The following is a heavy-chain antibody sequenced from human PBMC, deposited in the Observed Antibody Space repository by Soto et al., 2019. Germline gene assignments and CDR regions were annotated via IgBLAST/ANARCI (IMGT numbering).Heavy chain of an antibody. Sequence: GGSLRLSCLTSGFTFSDHYLDWVRQAPGKGLEWVGRTRNKAKSYTTDYAASVKGRFTISRDDSKKTVHLQMNSLKTDDTAVYYCANSEIQTNNYFSYWGRGSLVPVSA. V-gene: IGHV3-72*01. D-gene: IGHD1-1*01. CDR3: ANSEIQTNNYFSY. CDR2: TRNKAKSYTT. CDR1: GFTFSDHY. J-gene: IGHJ4*02.